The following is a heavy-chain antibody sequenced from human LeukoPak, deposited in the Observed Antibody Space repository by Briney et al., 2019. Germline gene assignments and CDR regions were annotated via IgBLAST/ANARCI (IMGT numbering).Heavy chain of an antibody. CDR1: GFTFSSYA. V-gene: IGHV3-23*01. Sequence: GGSLRLSCAASGFTFSSYAMSWVRQAPGKGLEWVSAISGSGGSTYYADSVKGRFTISRDNSKNTLYLQMNSLRAEDTAVDYCAKDREIVVATDAFDIWGQGTMVTVSS. D-gene: IGHD3-22*01. J-gene: IGHJ3*02. CDR3: AKDREIVVATDAFDI. CDR2: ISGSGGST.